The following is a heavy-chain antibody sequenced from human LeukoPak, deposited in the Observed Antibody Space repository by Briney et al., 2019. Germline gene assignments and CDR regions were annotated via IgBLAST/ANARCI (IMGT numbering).Heavy chain of an antibody. D-gene: IGHD1-7*01. Sequence: RASVKVSCKASGGTFSTDAITWIRQAPGQGREWMGGIIPSFGAPNYAQRLQGRVTITTDESTSTVYMELSSLRSEDTAVYYCAREVITETTLGWFDPWGQGTLITVSS. CDR2: IIPSFGAP. CDR3: AREVITETTLGWFDP. V-gene: IGHV1-69*05. CDR1: GGTFSTDA. J-gene: IGHJ5*02.